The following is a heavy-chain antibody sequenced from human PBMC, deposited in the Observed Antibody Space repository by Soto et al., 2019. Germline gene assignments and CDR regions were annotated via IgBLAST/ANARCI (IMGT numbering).Heavy chain of an antibody. CDR1: GYGFTSYW. CDR3: ARQGSYYDSKSFGY. V-gene: IGHV5-10-1*01. J-gene: IGHJ4*02. CDR2: IDPSDSYT. D-gene: IGHD3-22*01. Sequence: GESLKISCKGSGYGFTSYWISWVRQMPGKGLEWMGRIDPSDSYTNYSPSFQGHVTISADKSISTAYLQWSRLKASDTAMYYCARQGSYYDSKSFGYWGQGTLVTVSS.